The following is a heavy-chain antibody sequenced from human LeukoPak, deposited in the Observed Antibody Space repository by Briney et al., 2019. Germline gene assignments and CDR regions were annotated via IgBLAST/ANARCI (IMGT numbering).Heavy chain of an antibody. CDR3: ARVLRITIFGVVIDDAFDI. Sequence: PSETLCLTCTVSGGSISSYYWSWIRQPAGKGLEWIGHIYTSGSTNYNPSLKSRVTMSVDTSKNQFSLKLSSVTAADTAVYYCARVLRITIFGVVIDDAFDIWGQGTMVTVSS. V-gene: IGHV4-4*07. D-gene: IGHD3-3*01. CDR1: GGSISSYY. CDR2: IYTSGST. J-gene: IGHJ3*02.